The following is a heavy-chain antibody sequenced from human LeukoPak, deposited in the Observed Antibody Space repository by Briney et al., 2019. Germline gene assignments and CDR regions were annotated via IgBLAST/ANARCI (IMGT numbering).Heavy chain of an antibody. CDR3: ARDLSDLAALRYYFDY. V-gene: IGHV1-69*04. Sequence: ASVKVSCKASGGTFSSYAISWVRQAPGQGLEWMGRIIPILGIANYAQKFQGRVTITADESTSTAYMELSSLRSEDTAVYYCARDLSDLAALRYYFDYWGQGTLVTVSS. J-gene: IGHJ4*02. CDR1: GGTFSSYA. CDR2: IIPILGIA. D-gene: IGHD3-3*01.